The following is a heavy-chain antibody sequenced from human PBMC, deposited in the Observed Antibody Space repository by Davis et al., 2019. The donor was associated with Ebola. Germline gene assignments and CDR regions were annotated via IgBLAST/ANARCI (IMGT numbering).Heavy chain of an antibody. Sequence: SETLSLTCTVSGGSISSYYWSWIRQPPGKGLEWIGYIYYSGSTKYNPSLKSRVTILLDTSKNQFSLKVNSVTAADTAVYFCASTVFGVVNPPYYFDYWGQGTPVAVSS. CDR3: ASTVFGVVNPPYYFDY. CDR1: GGSISSYY. J-gene: IGHJ4*02. CDR2: IYYSGST. D-gene: IGHD3-3*01. V-gene: IGHV4-59*12.